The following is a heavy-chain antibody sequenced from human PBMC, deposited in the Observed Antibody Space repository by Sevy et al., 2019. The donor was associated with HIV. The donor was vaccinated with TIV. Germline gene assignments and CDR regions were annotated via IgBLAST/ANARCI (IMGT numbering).Heavy chain of an antibody. V-gene: IGHV4-39*01. CDR1: GGSISSSSYY. D-gene: IGHD3-22*01. CDR2: IYYSGST. J-gene: IGHJ4*02. CDR3: ARLRYYYDSSGYYYCFDY. Sequence: SETLSLTCTVSGGSISSSSYYWGWIRQPPGKGLEWIGSIYYSGSTYYNPSLKSRVTISVDTSKNQFYLKLSSVTAADTAVYYCARLRYYYDSSGYYYCFDYWGQGTLVTVSS.